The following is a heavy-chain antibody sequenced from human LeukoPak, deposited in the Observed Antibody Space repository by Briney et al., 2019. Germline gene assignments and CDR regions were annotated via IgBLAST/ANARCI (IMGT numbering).Heavy chain of an antibody. CDR3: ARERYDSSGYWYFGY. J-gene: IGHJ4*02. D-gene: IGHD3-22*01. Sequence: GGSLRLSCAVSGFTFSSYGMHWVRQAPGKGLEYVSAINSNGGGTYYANSVKGRFTISRDNSKNTLYLQMGSLRTEDMAVYYCARERYDSSGYWYFGYWGQGTLVTVSS. V-gene: IGHV3-64*01. CDR2: INSNGGGT. CDR1: GFTFSSYG.